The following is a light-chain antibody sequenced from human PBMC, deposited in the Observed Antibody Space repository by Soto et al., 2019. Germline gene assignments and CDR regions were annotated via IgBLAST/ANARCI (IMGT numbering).Light chain of an antibody. CDR3: QQYENLPT. J-gene: IGKJ5*01. V-gene: IGKV1-33*01. Sequence: DIQMAQASSSLSPPLGAGVTITRQASQNINNYLNWYQQKPGRAPKLLIYDASNLEAGVPSRFRGSGSGTDFTLTISRLQPEDIATYYCQQYENLPTFGQGTRLEIK. CDR1: QNINNY. CDR2: DAS.